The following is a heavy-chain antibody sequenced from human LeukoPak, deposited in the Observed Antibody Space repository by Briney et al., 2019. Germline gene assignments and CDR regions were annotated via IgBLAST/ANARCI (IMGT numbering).Heavy chain of an antibody. Sequence: GGSLRLSCAASGFTFSTYAMGWVRQAPGKGLEWVSGVRGSGSRTDYADSVKGRFTISRDNSKHTLSLQMNSLRAEDTAVYYCAKTSRGNSGYDSPFDYWGQGTLVTVSS. CDR2: VRGSGSRT. CDR1: GFTFSTYA. J-gene: IGHJ4*02. V-gene: IGHV3-23*01. CDR3: AKTSRGNSGYDSPFDY. D-gene: IGHD5-12*01.